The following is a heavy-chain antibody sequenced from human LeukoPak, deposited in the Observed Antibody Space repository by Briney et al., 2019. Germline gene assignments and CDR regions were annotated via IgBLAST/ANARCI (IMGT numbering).Heavy chain of an antibody. CDR3: SRSSLFPPRPPFDY. D-gene: IGHD2-15*01. CDR2: TYYRSKWYN. Sequence: SQTLSLTCAISGDSVSSNSAAWNWIRQSPSRGLEWLGRTYYRSKWYNDYAVSVKSRITINPDTSKNQFSLQLNSVTPEDTAVYYCSRSSLFPPRPPFDYWGQGTLVTVSS. CDR1: GDSVSSNSAA. V-gene: IGHV6-1*01. J-gene: IGHJ4*02.